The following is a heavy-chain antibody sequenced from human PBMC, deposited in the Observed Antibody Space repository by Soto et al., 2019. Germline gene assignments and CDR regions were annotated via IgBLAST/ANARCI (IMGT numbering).Heavy chain of an antibody. D-gene: IGHD1-26*01. V-gene: IGHV3-30*09. CDR3: ARAFSGSYPNFDY. CDR1: GFIFRSYA. CDR2: ITYDGANG. Sequence: GGSRRLSWLASGFIFRSYAMHWVRQAPGKGLEWVAVITYDGANGYYADSVRGRFAISRDNSKSTLFLQMNSLRPEDTAVYYCARAFSGSYPNFDYWGQGTLVTVSS. J-gene: IGHJ4*02.